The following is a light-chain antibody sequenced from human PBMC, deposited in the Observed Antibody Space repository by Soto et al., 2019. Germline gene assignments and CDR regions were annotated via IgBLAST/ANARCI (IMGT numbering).Light chain of an antibody. CDR3: QQYKNWPRT. J-gene: IGKJ1*01. Sequence: ETVMTQSPATLSVSPGERATLSCRASQSVGSDLAWYQQKPGQAPRLLIFGASTRATSIPARFTGSGFGTEFTLTISSLQSEDFAVYYCQQYKNWPRTFGQGTKVEIK. CDR2: GAS. V-gene: IGKV3-15*01. CDR1: QSVGSD.